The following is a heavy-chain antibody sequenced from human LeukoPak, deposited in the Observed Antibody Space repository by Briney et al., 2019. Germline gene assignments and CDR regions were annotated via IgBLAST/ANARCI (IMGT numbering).Heavy chain of an antibody. J-gene: IGHJ6*02. Sequence: GRSLRLSCAASGFIFSSYGMHWVRQAPGKGLEWVAVISYDGSKKYYVDSVKGRFTISRDNSKNTLYLQMSSLRAEDTAVYYCAKDRLYYYGSGTQYGMDVWGHGTTVTVSS. CDR1: GFIFSSYG. CDR2: ISYDGSKK. V-gene: IGHV3-30*18. D-gene: IGHD3-10*01. CDR3: AKDRLYYYGSGTQYGMDV.